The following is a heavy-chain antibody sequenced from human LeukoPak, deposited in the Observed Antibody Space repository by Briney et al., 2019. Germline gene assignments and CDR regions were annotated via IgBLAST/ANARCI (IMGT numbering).Heavy chain of an antibody. Sequence: QPGGSLRLSCAASGFTFSSYWMHWVRHAPGKGLVWVSRINSDGSSTYYADSVKGRFSISRDNAKNTLYLQMNSLRAEDTAVYYCANAVVVTEGDADYWGQGTLVTVSS. J-gene: IGHJ4*02. CDR2: INSDGSST. CDR1: GFTFSSYW. V-gene: IGHV3-74*01. D-gene: IGHD2-21*02. CDR3: ANAVVVTEGDADY.